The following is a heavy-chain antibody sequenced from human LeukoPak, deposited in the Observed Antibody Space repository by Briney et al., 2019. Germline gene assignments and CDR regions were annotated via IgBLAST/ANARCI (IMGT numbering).Heavy chain of an antibody. J-gene: IGHJ4*02. CDR3: AKQLGYCSDGSCYFPY. D-gene: IGHD2-15*01. CDR2: ISNNGGYT. V-gene: IGHV3-23*01. Sequence: GGSLRLSCAASGFTFSNYWMSWVRQAPGKGLEWVSAISNNGGYTYYADSVQGRFTISRDNSKSTLCLQTNSLRAEDTAVYYCAKQLGYCSDGSCYFPYWGQGTLVTVSS. CDR1: GFTFSNYW.